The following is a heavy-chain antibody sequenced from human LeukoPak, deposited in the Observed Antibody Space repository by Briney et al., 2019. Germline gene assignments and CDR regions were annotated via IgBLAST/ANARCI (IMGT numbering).Heavy chain of an antibody. J-gene: IGHJ4*02. CDR2: IYYSGST. D-gene: IGHD6-19*01. CDR3: ASGAVAGSFDY. Sequence: SETLSPTCTVSGGSISSSSYYWGWIRQPPGKGLEWIGSIYYSGSTYYNPSLKSRVTISVDTSKNQFSLKLSSVTAADTAVYYCASGAVAGSFDYWGQGTLVTVSS. V-gene: IGHV4-39*07. CDR1: GGSISSSSYY.